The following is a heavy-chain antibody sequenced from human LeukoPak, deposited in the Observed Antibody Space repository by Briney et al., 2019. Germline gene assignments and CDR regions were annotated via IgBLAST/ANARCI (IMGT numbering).Heavy chain of an antibody. D-gene: IGHD5-18*01. J-gene: IGHJ4*02. CDR2: ISGSGRSP. CDR1: GFTFSSYA. Sequence: GGSLRLSCAASGFTFSSYARSWVPQAPGKGREWVSAISGSGRSPYYADSVKGRFTISRDNSKNTLYLQMNSLRAEDTAVYYCAKRGYSYGLYYFDYWGQGTLVTVSS. CDR3: AKRGYSYGLYYFDY. V-gene: IGHV3-23*01.